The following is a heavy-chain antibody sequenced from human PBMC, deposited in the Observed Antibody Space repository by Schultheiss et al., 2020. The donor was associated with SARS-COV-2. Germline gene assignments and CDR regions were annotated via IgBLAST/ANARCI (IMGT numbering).Heavy chain of an antibody. CDR1: GYTFTSYG. J-gene: IGHJ4*02. D-gene: IGHD1-26*01. CDR3: ARDGPYSGSSLCY. V-gene: IGHV1-18*01. CDR2: ISAYNGNT. Sequence: ASVKVSCKASGYTFTSYGISWVRQAPGQGLEWMGWISAYNGNTHYAQKFQGRVTITADKSTSTAYMELSSLRSEDTAVYYCARDGPYSGSSLCYWGQGTLVTVSS.